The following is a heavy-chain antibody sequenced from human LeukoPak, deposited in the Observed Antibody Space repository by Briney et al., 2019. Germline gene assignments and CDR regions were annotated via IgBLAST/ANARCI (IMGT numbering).Heavy chain of an antibody. CDR3: ARDGRSGYEDL. CDR2: IYHVGGT. CDR1: GVSIKTNSDY. Sequence: SETLSLTCTVSGVSIKTNSDYWGWLRQTPGKGLEWIGSIYHVGGTYYNPSLKSRVTISIDTSKNQFSLKLTSVTAADTAIYYCARDGRSGYEDLWGPGTLVTVSS. V-gene: IGHV4-39*07. D-gene: IGHD5-12*01. J-gene: IGHJ5*02.